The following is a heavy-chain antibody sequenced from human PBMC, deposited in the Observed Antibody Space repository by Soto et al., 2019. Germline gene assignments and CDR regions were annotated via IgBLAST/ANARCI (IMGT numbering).Heavy chain of an antibody. Sequence: TGGSLRLSCAASGFTFSSYAMSWVRQAPGKGLEWVSAISGSGGSTYYADSVKGRFTISRDNSKNTLYLQMNSLRAEDTAVYYCAKAVVVVAATGIGMDVWGQGTTVTVSS. CDR1: GFTFSSYA. J-gene: IGHJ6*02. CDR3: AKAVVVVAATGIGMDV. CDR2: ISGSGGST. D-gene: IGHD2-15*01. V-gene: IGHV3-23*01.